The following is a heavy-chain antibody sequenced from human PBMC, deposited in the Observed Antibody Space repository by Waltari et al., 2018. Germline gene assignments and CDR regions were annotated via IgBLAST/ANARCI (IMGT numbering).Heavy chain of an antibody. CDR1: GYTFMDYF. J-gene: IGHJ6*02. D-gene: IGHD6-6*01. CDR3: ATRIPSDHSGSFYYYGMDV. V-gene: IGHV1-69*12. Sequence: VELVQSGAEVKKPGATVKISCKASGYTFMDYFMHWVQKAPGKGLEWMGGIIPPFNTPTYALKVQGRLTVTADESTSTAYMELNSLRSEDSALYYCATRIPSDHSGSFYYYGMDVWGQGTTVTVSS. CDR2: IIPPFNTP.